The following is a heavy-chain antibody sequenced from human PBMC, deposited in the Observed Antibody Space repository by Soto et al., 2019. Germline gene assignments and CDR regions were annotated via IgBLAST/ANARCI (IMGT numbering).Heavy chain of an antibody. CDR2: IYYSGST. Sequence: SETLSLTCTVSGGSISSYYWSWIRQPPGKGLEWIGYIYYSGSTDYNPSLKSRVTISVDTSKNQFSLKLSSVTAADTAVYYCARDLEYSSSSGFDYWGQGTLVTVSS. J-gene: IGHJ4*02. CDR3: ARDLEYSSSSGFDY. V-gene: IGHV4-59*01. CDR1: GGSISSYY. D-gene: IGHD6-6*01.